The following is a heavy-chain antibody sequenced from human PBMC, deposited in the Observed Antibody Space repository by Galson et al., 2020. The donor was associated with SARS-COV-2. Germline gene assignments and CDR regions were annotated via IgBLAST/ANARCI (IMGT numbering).Heavy chain of an antibody. D-gene: IGHD3-22*01. Sequence: ASVKVSCKASGGTFSNYAISWVRQAPGQGLEWMGGIIPFLGTPNYAQKFQDRVTITTDESTSTAYMELNSLKSDDTAVYYCARGHAHYDNSGYLTGWFDRWGQGSLVTVSS. V-gene: IGHV1-69*05. J-gene: IGHJ5*02. CDR2: IIPFLGTP. CDR3: ARGHAHYDNSGYLTGWFDR. CDR1: GGTFSNYA.